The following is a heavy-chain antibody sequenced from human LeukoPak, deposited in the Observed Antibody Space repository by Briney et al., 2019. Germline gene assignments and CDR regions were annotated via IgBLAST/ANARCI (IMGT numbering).Heavy chain of an antibody. Sequence: PGGSLRLSCVASGFTFDYYAMHWARQAPGKGLEWVSLIRGDGTSTYNADSVKGRFTISRDNNKNSLFLQMNSLKTEDTALYYCAKDFYDIVTRNRYGNYYYGMDVWGQGTTVTVSS. CDR1: GFTFDYYA. J-gene: IGHJ6*02. CDR3: AKDFYDIVTRNRYGNYYYGMDV. CDR2: IRGDGTST. V-gene: IGHV3-43*02. D-gene: IGHD3-9*01.